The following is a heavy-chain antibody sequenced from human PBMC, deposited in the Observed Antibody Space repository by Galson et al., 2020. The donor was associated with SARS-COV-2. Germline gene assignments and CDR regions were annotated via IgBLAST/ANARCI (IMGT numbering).Heavy chain of an antibody. CDR1: GFTLSSYA. D-gene: IGHD3-22*01. Sequence: TGGSLRLSCAASGFTLSSYAMPWVRQAPGKGLEWVSLIKGDGGTTNYADSVKGRFTISRDNSKNTLYLQMNSLRAEDTAVYYCAKEGGSGYADWGQGTLVTVSS. J-gene: IGHJ4*02. CDR2: IKGDGGTT. V-gene: IGHV3-23*01. CDR3: AKEGGSGYAD.